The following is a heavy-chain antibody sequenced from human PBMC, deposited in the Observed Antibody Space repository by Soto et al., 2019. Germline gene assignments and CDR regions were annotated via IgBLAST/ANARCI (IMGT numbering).Heavy chain of an antibody. CDR1: GFTFSSYA. V-gene: IGHV3-23*01. J-gene: IGHJ3*02. CDR2: ISGSGGST. CDR3: AKGDRTEDIVLMVYAAPIPRYDAFDI. Sequence: GGSLRLSCAASGFTFSSYAMSWVRQAPGKGLEWVSAISGSGGSTYYADSVKGRFTISRDNSKNTLYLQMNSLRAEDTAVYYCAKGDRTEDIVLMVYAAPIPRYDAFDIWGQGTMVTVSS. D-gene: IGHD2-8*01.